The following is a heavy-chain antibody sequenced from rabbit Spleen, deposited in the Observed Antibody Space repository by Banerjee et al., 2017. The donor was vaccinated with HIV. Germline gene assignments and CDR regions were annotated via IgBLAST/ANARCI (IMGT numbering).Heavy chain of an antibody. CDR3: VSYSYDDYYFNL. D-gene: IGHD2-1*01. Sequence: QLKETGGGLVQPGGSLTLSCKASGFDVSNDYLSWVRQAPGKGLEWIGYIDPVFGSTYYASWVNGRFTISSHNAQNTLYLQLNSLTAADTATYFCVSYSYDDYYFNLWGPGTLVT. CDR1: GFDVSNDY. V-gene: IGHV1S7*01. CDR2: IDPVFGST. J-gene: IGHJ4*01.